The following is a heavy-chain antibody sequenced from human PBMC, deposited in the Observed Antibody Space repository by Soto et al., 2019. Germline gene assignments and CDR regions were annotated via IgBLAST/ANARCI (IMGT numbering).Heavy chain of an antibody. D-gene: IGHD2-2*01. CDR3: AKDRYCSSTSCYAGYY. J-gene: IGHJ4*02. CDR2: ISGSGGST. V-gene: IGHV3-23*01. Sequence: EVQLLESGGGLVQPGGSLRLSCAASGFPFSSYAMRWLRQAPGKGLELVSGISGSGGSTSVADSVKGRFTISRDYAKNTLYLQMNGLRAEDTAVYYCAKDRYCSSTSCYAGYYWGQGSLVTVSS. CDR1: GFPFSSYA.